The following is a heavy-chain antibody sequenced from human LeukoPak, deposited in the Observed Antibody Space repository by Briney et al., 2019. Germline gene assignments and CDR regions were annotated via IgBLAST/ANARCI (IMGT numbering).Heavy chain of an antibody. Sequence: SETLSLTCTVSGASISSYYWSWIRQPPGKGLEWIGYIYYNGNTIYSDSLRSRVTISADTSKNQFSLKLTSVTAADTARYFCAGLQAHGGNYIDRWGQGILVTVPS. V-gene: IGHV4-59*08. CDR1: GASISSYY. D-gene: IGHD4-23*01. J-gene: IGHJ5*02. CDR2: IYYNGNT. CDR3: AGLQAHGGNYIDR.